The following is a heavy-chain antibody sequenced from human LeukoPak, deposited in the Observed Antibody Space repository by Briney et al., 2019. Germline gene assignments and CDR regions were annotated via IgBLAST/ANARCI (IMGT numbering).Heavy chain of an antibody. J-gene: IGHJ4*02. CDR3: ARARYQRGIAAAGVDY. D-gene: IGHD6-13*01. CDR2: ISASGSTI. V-gene: IGHV3-48*04. Sequence: PGRSLRLSCAASGFTFSSYGMHWVRQAPGKGLKWISYISASGSTIYYADSVMGRFTISRDNAKNSLYLQMNSLRAEDTAVYYCARARYQRGIAAAGVDYWGQGTLVTVSS. CDR1: GFTFSSYG.